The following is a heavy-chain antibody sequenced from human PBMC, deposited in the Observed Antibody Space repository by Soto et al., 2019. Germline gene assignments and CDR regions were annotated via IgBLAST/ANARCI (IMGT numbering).Heavy chain of an antibody. J-gene: IGHJ4*02. CDR1: GVSISSGKW. Sequence: QVQLQESGPGLVKPSGTLSLTCTISGVSISSGKWWSWVRQPTGEAREWIGEIFHTGNTDYKPSLNSRVSILVDKSKNKFSLNLDSVTAADTAVYYCARNLFDSRGYPPEVWGQGILVTVSS. V-gene: IGHV4-4*02. CDR2: IFHTGNT. D-gene: IGHD3-22*01. CDR3: ARNLFDSRGYPPEV.